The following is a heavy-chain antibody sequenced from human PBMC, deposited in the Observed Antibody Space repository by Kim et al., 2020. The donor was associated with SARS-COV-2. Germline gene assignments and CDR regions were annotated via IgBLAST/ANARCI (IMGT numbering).Heavy chain of an antibody. Sequence: GESLKISCAASGFSFSSYSMAWVRQAPGKGLEWVASINRKSDYIYYTDSVKGRFIISRDNAKNSLYLQMNYLRAEDTAVYSCAKGPPAYAEPFDSWGQGT. J-gene: IGHJ4*02. CDR2: INRKSDYI. CDR1: GFSFSSYS. CDR3: AKGPPAYAEPFDS. D-gene: IGHD2-2*01. V-gene: IGHV3-21*01.